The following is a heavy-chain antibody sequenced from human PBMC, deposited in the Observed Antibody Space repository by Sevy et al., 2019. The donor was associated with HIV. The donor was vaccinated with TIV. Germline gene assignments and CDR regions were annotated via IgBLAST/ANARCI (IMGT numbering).Heavy chain of an antibody. J-gene: IGHJ6*02. D-gene: IGHD3-10*01. Sequence: GALRLSCAASGFTFSSYDMHWVRQATGNGLEWVSTIGTAGDTYYPGSVKGRFTISRENAKNSLYLQMNSLRAGDTAVYYCARAPPYGSGQNPYYQYGMDVWGQGTTVTVSS. CDR2: IGTAGDT. CDR1: GFTFSSYD. V-gene: IGHV3-13*01. CDR3: ARAPPYGSGQNPYYQYGMDV.